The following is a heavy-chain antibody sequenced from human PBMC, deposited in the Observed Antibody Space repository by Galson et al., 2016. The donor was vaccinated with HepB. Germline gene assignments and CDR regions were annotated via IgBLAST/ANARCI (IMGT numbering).Heavy chain of an antibody. CDR1: GFTFSSYG. CDR3: AKDGRIYCSSASCHDHFHY. Sequence: SLRLSCAASGFTFSSYGMHWARQAPGKGLEWVAFISYDGSNNKYADSVKGRFTISRDNSKKTLYLQMNSLRAEDTAVYYCAKDGRIYCSSASCHDHFHYWGQGTLVTVSS. V-gene: IGHV3-30*18. CDR2: ISYDGSNN. D-gene: IGHD2-2*01. J-gene: IGHJ4*02.